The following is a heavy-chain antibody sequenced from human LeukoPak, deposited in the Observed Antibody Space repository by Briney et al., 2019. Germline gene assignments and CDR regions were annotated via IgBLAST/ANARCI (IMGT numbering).Heavy chain of an antibody. D-gene: IGHD3-16*01. CDR3: AGGFGFLIES. J-gene: IGHJ4*02. CDR2: IKQDGSEK. Sequence: GGSLRLSCAASGFTFSSYYMAWVRQAPGKGLEWVANIKQDGSEKYYVGSVKGRFTISRDNAQNPLYLQLNSLRVEDTAVYFCAGGFGFLIESWGQGTLVTVSP. V-gene: IGHV3-7*04. CDR1: GFTFSSYY.